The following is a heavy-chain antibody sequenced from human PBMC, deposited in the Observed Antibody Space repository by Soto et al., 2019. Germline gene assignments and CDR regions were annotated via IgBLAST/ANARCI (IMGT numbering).Heavy chain of an antibody. CDR3: ARDQTRLDAFDI. V-gene: IGHV3-53*01. J-gene: IGHJ3*02. CDR2: IYSGGST. CDR1: GFTVSSNY. Sequence: GSLRLTCSGSGFTVSSNYMSWVRQAPGKGLEWVSVIYSGGSTYYADSVKGRFTISRDNSKNTLYLQMNSLRAEDTAVYYCARDQTRLDAFDIWGQGTMVTV.